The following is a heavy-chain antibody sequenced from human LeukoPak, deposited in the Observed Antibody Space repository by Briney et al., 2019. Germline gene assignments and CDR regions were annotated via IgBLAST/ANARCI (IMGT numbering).Heavy chain of an antibody. CDR2: IYSGGST. CDR3: AKVISRVGSTTGFDY. Sequence: GGSLRLSCAASGFTVSSNYMSWVRQAPGKGLEWVSVIYSGGSTYYADSVKGRFTISRDNSKNTLYLQMNSLRAEDTAVYYCAKVISRVGSTTGFDYWGQGTLVTVSS. V-gene: IGHV3-53*01. CDR1: GFTVSSNY. D-gene: IGHD1-26*01. J-gene: IGHJ4*02.